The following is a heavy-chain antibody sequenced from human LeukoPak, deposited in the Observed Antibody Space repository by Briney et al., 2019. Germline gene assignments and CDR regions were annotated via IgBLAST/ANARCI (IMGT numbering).Heavy chain of an antibody. CDR3: AREVVAASRYGMDV. V-gene: IGHV4-31*03. CDR2: IYYSGST. J-gene: IGHJ6*02. Sequence: SQTLSLTCTVSGGSISSGGYYWSWLRQHPGKGLEWIGYIYYSGSTYYHPSLKSRVTISVDTSKNQFSLKLSSVTAADTAVYYCAREVVAASRYGMDVWGQGTTVTVSS. CDR1: GGSISSGGYY. D-gene: IGHD2-15*01.